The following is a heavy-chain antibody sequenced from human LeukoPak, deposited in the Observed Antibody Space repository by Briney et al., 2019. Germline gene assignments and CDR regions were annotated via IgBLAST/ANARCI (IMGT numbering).Heavy chain of an antibody. CDR2: IYSDIT. D-gene: IGHD3-16*01. CDR1: GFTASTNS. J-gene: IGHJ4*02. Sequence: PGGSLRLSCPVPGFTASTNSMSWVRQPHGEGLEWVSFIYSDITHSSDSVMGRFTISRDKAQYSLYLQMNSPRAEDTGVYYCAREYNDYGWGSYEPSTPVDYWGQGTLVTVSS. V-gene: IGHV3-66*01. CDR3: AREYNDYGWGSYEPSTPVDY.